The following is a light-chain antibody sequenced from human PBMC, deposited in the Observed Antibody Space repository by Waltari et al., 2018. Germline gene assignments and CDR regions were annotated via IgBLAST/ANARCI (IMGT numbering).Light chain of an antibody. CDR1: RGLRST. J-gene: IGKJ1*01. V-gene: IGKV3-15*01. CDR3: QQYNDWPPWT. CDR2: SAS. Sequence: AVRGLRSTVPGYRQKPGRPHRILMHSASIRATGVPARFSGSGSGTDFTLTINSLQSDDFAVYYCQQYNDWPPWTFGQGTKVEVK.